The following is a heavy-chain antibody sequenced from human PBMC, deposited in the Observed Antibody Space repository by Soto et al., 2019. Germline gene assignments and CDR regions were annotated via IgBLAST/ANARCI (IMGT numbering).Heavy chain of an antibody. D-gene: IGHD3-22*01. CDR2: INAGNGNT. J-gene: IGHJ4*02. V-gene: IGHV1-3*01. Sequence: ASVKVSSKASGYTFTSYALHSVRQAPGQRLEWMGWINAGNGNTKYSQKFQGRVTITRDTSASTAYMELSSLRSEDTAVYYCARTPTYYYDSSGYYFDYWGQGTLVTVSS. CDR1: GYTFTSYA. CDR3: ARTPTYYYDSSGYYFDY.